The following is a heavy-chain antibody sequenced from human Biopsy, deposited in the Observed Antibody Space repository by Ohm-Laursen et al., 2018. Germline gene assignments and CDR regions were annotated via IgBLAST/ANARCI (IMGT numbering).Heavy chain of an antibody. J-gene: IGHJ4*02. V-gene: IGHV3-11*01. CDR3: AKDSGGSPLGELFH. CDR1: GFPFSDYY. Sequence: SLRLSCAASGFPFSDYYMSWIRQAPGKGLEWLSYISGSGTTIFYADSVKGRFTISRDNAKNSLYLQMNSLRAEDTALYYCAKDSGGSPLGELFHWGQGNLVTVSS. D-gene: IGHD3-16*01. CDR2: ISGSGTTI.